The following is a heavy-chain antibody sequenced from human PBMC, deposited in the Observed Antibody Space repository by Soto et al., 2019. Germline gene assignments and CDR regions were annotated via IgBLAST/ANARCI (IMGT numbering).Heavy chain of an antibody. CDR2: IIPIFGTA. V-gene: IGHV1-69*13. Sequence: SVKVSCKASGGTFSSYAISWVRQAPGQGLEWMGGIIPIFGTANYAQKFQGRVTITADESTSTAYMELSSLRSEDTAVYYCASQSHIVVGLGAFDIWGQGTMVTVS. CDR3: ASQSHIVVGLGAFDI. D-gene: IGHD2-21*01. CDR1: GGTFSSYA. J-gene: IGHJ3*02.